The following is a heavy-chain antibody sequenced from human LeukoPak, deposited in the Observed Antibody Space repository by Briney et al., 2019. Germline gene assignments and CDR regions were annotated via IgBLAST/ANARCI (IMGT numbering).Heavy chain of an antibody. CDR2: IWYDGSNK. Sequence: GGSLRLSCAASGFTFSSYGMHWVRQAPGKGLEWVAVIWYDGSNKYYADSVKGRFTISRDNSKNTLYLQMNSLRAEDTAVYYCAKDRGGWLRLTYYFDYWGQGTLVTVSS. D-gene: IGHD5-12*01. CDR3: AKDRGGWLRLTYYFDY. CDR1: GFTFSSYG. J-gene: IGHJ4*02. V-gene: IGHV3-33*06.